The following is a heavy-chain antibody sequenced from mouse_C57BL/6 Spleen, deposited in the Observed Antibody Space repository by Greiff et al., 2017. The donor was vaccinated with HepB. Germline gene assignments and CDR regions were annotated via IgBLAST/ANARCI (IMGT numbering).Heavy chain of an antibody. D-gene: IGHD4-1*01. CDR2: IRNKANGYTT. Sequence: EVQLVESGGGLVQPGGSLSLSCAASGFTFTDYYMSWVRQPPGKALEWLGFIRNKANGYTTEYSASVKGRFTISRDNSTNILYLQMKARSAEDSATYDCARYFNWDGGYFDYWGQGTTLTVSS. J-gene: IGHJ2*01. CDR3: ARYFNWDGGYFDY. V-gene: IGHV7-3*01. CDR1: GFTFTDYY.